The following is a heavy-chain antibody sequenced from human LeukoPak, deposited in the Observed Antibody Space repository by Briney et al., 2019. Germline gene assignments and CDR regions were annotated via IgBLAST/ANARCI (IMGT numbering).Heavy chain of an antibody. V-gene: IGHV3-23*01. J-gene: IGHJ4*02. CDR2: ISGSGAST. Sequence: GASLRLSCAASGFTFSSYAMSWVRQAPGKGLEWVSAISGSGASTYYADSVKGRFTISRDNSKNTLYLQMNSLRAEDTAVYYCAKGGRYYYDSSGYRDYFDYWGQGTLVTVSS. CDR3: AKGGRYYYDSSGYRDYFDY. CDR1: GFTFSSYA. D-gene: IGHD3-22*01.